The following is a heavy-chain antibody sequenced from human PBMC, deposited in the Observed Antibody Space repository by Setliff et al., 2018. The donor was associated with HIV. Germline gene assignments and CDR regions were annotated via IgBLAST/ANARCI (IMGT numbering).Heavy chain of an antibody. J-gene: IGHJ6*03. CDR1: GGAITNSRHY. V-gene: IGHV4-39*06. CDR2: ISDSATT. D-gene: IGHD4-4*01. CDR3: ARGKHDFSNYGSSDYFYYMDV. Sequence: PSETLSLTCAVSGGAITNSRHYWVWIRQSPGKGLEWIGTRISDSATTSVNPSLKSRVTISLDTSKKQFPLKVISVTAADTAIYYCARGKHDFSNYGSSDYFYYMDVWGKGTTVTVSS.